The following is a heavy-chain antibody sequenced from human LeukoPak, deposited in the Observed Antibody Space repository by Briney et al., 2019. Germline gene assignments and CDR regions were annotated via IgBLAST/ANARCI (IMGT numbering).Heavy chain of an antibody. CDR1: GFTFSSYA. CDR3: AKDALGLNYYDSSGYPYCFDY. V-gene: IGHV3-23*01. Sequence: GGSLRLSCVASGFTFSSYAMSWVRQASGKGLEWVSAISGSGGSTYYADSVKGRFTISRDNSKNTLYLQMNSLRAEDTAVYYCAKDALGLNYYDSSGYPYCFDYWGQGTLVTVSS. J-gene: IGHJ4*02. CDR2: ISGSGGST. D-gene: IGHD3-22*01.